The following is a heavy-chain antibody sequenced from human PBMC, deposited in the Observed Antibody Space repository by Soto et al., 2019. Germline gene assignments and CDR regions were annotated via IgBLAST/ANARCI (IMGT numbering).Heavy chain of an antibody. Sequence: QVQLVQSGAEVKKPGSSVKVSCKASGGTFSSYAISWVRQAPGQGLEWMGGIIPIFGTANYAQKFQGRVTITADESTSTAYMELSSLRSEDTAVYYCARDRGDGYNLEYYYYGMDVWGQGITVTVSS. V-gene: IGHV1-69*01. J-gene: IGHJ6*02. CDR3: ARDRGDGYNLEYYYYGMDV. D-gene: IGHD3-10*01. CDR2: IIPIFGTA. CDR1: GGTFSSYA.